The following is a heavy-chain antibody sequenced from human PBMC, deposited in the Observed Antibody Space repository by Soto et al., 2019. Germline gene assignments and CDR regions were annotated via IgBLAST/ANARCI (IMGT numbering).Heavy chain of an antibody. D-gene: IGHD3-22*01. CDR1: GFTFSSYS. J-gene: IGHJ4*02. CDR2: ISSSSSTI. Sequence: GGSLRLSCAASGFTFSSYSMNWVRQAPGKGLEWVSYISSSSSTIYYADSVKGRFTISRDNAKNSLYLQMNSLRDEDTAVYYCARDPEYYYDSSGYYFDYWGQGTLVTVSS. CDR3: ARDPEYYYDSSGYYFDY. V-gene: IGHV3-48*02.